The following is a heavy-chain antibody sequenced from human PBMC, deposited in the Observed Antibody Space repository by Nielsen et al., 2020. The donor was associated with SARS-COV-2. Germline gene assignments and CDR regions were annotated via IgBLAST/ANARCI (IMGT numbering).Heavy chain of an antibody. CDR2: IKQDGSEK. CDR1: GFTFSSYW. J-gene: IGHJ4*02. D-gene: IGHD3-10*01. V-gene: IGHV3-7*01. Sequence: GESLKISCAASGFTFSSYWMSWVRQAPGKGLEWVANIKQDGSEKYYVDSVKGRFTISRDNAKNTLYLQMNSLRTEDTAVYYCAKSNVVRGIIGYYFEYWGRGTAVNVSS. CDR3: AKSNVVRGIIGYYFEY.